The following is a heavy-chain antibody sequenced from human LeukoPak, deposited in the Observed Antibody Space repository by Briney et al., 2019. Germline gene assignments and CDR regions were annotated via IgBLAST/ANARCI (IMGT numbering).Heavy chain of an antibody. Sequence: PSETLSLTCTVPGGSISSYYWSWIRQPAGKGLEWIGRIYTSGSTNYNPSLKSRVTISVDKSKNQFSLKLSSVTAADTAVYYCARESSGIAVAAARGGARFDYWGQGTLVTVSS. CDR2: IYTSGST. CDR3: ARESSGIAVAAARGGARFDY. CDR1: GGSISSYY. D-gene: IGHD6-19*01. V-gene: IGHV4-4*07. J-gene: IGHJ4*02.